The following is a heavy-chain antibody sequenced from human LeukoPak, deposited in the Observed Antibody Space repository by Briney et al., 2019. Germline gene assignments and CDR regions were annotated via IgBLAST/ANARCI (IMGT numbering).Heavy chain of an antibody. CDR2: ISGSGGST. V-gene: IGHV3-23*01. CDR1: GFTFSSYA. CDR3: ARTTVTTVPY. Sequence: TGGSLRLSCAASGFTFSSYAMSWVRQAPGKGLEWVSAISGSGGSTYYADSVKGRFTISRDNAKNSLYLQMNSLRAEDTAVYYCARTTVTTVPYWGQGTLVTVSS. J-gene: IGHJ4*02. D-gene: IGHD4-17*01.